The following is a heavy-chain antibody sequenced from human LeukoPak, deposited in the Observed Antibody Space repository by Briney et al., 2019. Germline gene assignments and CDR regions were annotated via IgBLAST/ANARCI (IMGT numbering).Heavy chain of an antibody. CDR2: ISAYNGNT. J-gene: IGHJ4*02. CDR3: ARVSLGPYYDILTGYNY. D-gene: IGHD3-9*01. CDR1: GYTFTSYG. V-gene: IGHV1-18*01. Sequence: GASVKVSCTASGYTFTSYGISWVRQAPGQGLEWMGWISAYNGNTNYAQKLQGRVTMTTDTSTSTAYMELRSLRSDDTAVYYCARVSLGPYYDILTGYNYWGQGTLVTVSS.